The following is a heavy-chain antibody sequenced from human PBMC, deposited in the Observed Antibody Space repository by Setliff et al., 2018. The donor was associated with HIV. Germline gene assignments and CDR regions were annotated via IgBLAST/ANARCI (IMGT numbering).Heavy chain of an antibody. V-gene: IGHV1-69*13. D-gene: IGHD3-22*01. CDR2: IIPVFGTT. J-gene: IGHJ4*02. CDR3: ARGGVYYYDSSGWSMGY. CDR1: GGTFSSYA. Sequence: GASVKVSCKASGGTFSSYAISWVRQAPGQGLDWMGGIIPVFGTTNYAQKFQGRVTITADESTSTAYMELSSLRSEDTAVYYCARGGVYYYDSSGWSMGYWGQGTLVTVSS.